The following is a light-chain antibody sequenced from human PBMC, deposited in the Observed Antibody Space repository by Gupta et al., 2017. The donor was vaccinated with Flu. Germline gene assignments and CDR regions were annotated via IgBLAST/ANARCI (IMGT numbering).Light chain of an antibody. CDR3: SSYTGSSNFYV. CDR1: SSDVGGYNM. V-gene: IGLV2-8*01. J-gene: IGLJ1*01. Sequence: QSALTQPPSASGSPGQSVTISCTGSSSDVGGYNMVSWYQQHPGKAPKLMIYEVTKRPSGVPERFSGSKSGNTASLTVSGLQAEDEADYYCSSYTGSSNFYVFGTGTKVTVL. CDR2: EVT.